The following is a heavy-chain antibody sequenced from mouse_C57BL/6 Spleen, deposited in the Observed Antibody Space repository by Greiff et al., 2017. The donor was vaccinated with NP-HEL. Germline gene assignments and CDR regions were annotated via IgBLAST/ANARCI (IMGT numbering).Heavy chain of an antibody. CDR3: AREEIYEGYYWYFDV. CDR2: ISSGGSYT. J-gene: IGHJ1*03. D-gene: IGHD2-3*01. Sequence: EVQWVESGGDLVKPGGSLKLSCAASGFTFSSYGMSWVRQTPDKRLEWVATISSGGSYTYYPDSVKGRFTISRDNAKNTLYLQMSSLKSEDTAMYYCAREEIYEGYYWYFDVWGTGTTVTVSS. CDR1: GFTFSSYG. V-gene: IGHV5-6*01.